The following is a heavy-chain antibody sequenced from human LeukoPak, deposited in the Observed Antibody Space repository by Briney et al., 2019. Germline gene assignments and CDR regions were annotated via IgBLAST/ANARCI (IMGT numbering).Heavy chain of an antibody. J-gene: IGHJ4*02. D-gene: IGHD6-19*01. V-gene: IGHV3-74*01. Sequence: GGSLRLSCVASGFTLSDHNMHWVRQAPGKGLVWVSRINSDGSSTSYADSVKGRFTISRDNAKNTLYLQMNSLRAEDTAVYYCAGGIAVAGTGYWGQGTLVTVSS. CDR3: AGGIAVAGTGY. CDR1: GFTLSDHN. CDR2: INSDGSST.